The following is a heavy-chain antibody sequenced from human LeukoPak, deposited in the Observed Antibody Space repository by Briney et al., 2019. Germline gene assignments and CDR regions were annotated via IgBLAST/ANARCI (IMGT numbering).Heavy chain of an antibody. CDR3: GRRNLALDH. D-gene: IGHD1-14*01. Sequence: PGGSLTLSCAASGFIFSDYYMAWIRQAPGKGPECVSYMSGSGDGIHYADSVKGRFTISRDNAKQSLFLQMNSLRAEDTGVYCCGRRNLALDHWGQGVMVTVSS. CDR1: GFIFSDYY. J-gene: IGHJ5*02. V-gene: IGHV3-11*04. CDR2: MSGSGDGI.